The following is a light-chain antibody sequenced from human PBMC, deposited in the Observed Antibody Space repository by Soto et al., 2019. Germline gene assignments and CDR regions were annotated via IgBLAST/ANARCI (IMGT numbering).Light chain of an antibody. J-gene: IGKJ5*01. V-gene: IGKV3-15*01. Sequence: EIVMTQSPATLSVSPGERGTLSCRASQSVSNTLAWYQQKPGQAPRLLIYGASTRATGISARFSGSGSGTEFTLTISSLRSEDFAIYYCQQYNNWPPITFGQGTRLEIK. CDR1: QSVSNT. CDR3: QQYNNWPPIT. CDR2: GAS.